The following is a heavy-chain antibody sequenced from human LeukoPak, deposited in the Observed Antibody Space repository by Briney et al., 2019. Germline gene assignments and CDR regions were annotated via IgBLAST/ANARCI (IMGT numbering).Heavy chain of an antibody. D-gene: IGHD3-10*01. J-gene: IGHJ6*02. CDR2: IWYDGSNK. V-gene: IGHV3-33*01. CDR1: GFTFSSYG. CDR3: ARPEVRGDPLYYYGMEV. Sequence: PGGSLRLSCAASGFTFSSYGMHWVRQAPGKGLEWVAVIWYDGSNKYYADSVKGRFTISRDNSKNTLYLQMNSLRAEDTAVYYCARPEVRGDPLYYYGMEVWGQGTTVTVSS.